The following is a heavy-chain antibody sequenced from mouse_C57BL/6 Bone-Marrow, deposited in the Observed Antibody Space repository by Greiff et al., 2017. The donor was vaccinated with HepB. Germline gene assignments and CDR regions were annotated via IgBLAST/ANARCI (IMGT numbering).Heavy chain of an antibody. Sequence: EVQLKESGPGLVKPSQSLSLTCSVTGYSITSGYYWNWIRQFPGNKLEWMGYISYDGSNNYNPSLKNRISITRDTSKNQFFLKLNSVTTEDTATYYCARRGAQATYAMDYWGQGTSVTVSS. CDR2: ISYDGSN. D-gene: IGHD3-2*02. CDR3: ARRGAQATYAMDY. J-gene: IGHJ4*01. V-gene: IGHV3-6*01. CDR1: GYSITSGYY.